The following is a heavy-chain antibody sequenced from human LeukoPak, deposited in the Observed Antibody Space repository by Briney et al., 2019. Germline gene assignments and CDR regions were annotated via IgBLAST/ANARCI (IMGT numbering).Heavy chain of an antibody. J-gene: IGHJ4*02. D-gene: IGHD2-2*01. V-gene: IGHV1-69*13. Sequence: LVKVSCKASGGTFSSYAISWVRQAPGQGLEWMGGIIPIFGTANYAQKFQGRVTITADESTSTAYMELSSLRSEDTAVYYCARVDRYCSSTSCYSGRYDYWGQGTLVTVSS. CDR2: IIPIFGTA. CDR1: GGTFSSYA. CDR3: ARVDRYCSSTSCYSGRYDY.